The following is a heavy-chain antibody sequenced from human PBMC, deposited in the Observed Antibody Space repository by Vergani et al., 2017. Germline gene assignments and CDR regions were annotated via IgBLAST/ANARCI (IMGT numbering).Heavy chain of an antibody. V-gene: IGHV3-9*01. D-gene: IGHD6-13*01. CDR2: IDWKSGSV. CDR1: GFTFNGYA. CDR3: AKDLAAGLYYYCMDV. Sequence: EVRLVESGGDLVQPGRSLRLSCEVSGFTFNGYAMHWVRQVPGKGLEWISGIDWKSGSVGYADSVKGRFTITRDNAKKSLYLQMNSPRGDDTALYYCAKDLAAGLYYYCMDVWGKGTPVTVSS. J-gene: IGHJ6*03.